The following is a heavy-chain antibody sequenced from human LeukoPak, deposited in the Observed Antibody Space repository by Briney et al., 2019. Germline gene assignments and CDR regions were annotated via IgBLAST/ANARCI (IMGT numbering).Heavy chain of an antibody. J-gene: IGHJ4*02. CDR1: EFTFSSYS. CDR2: IHSSSSYI. CDR3: ARDSKNDY. V-gene: IGHV3-21*01. Sequence: GGSLRLSCAASEFTFSSYSMNWVRQAPGKGLEWVSCIHSSSSYIYYADSVKGRFTISRDNAKNSLYLQMNSLRAEDTAVYYCARDSKNDYWGQGTLVTVSS.